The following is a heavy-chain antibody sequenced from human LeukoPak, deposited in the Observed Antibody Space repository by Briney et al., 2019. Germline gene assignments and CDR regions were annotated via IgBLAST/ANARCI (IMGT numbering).Heavy chain of an antibody. CDR1: GFILSSFA. CDR2: ISSPGGNT. CDR3: AKTRNGYTTEYLQH. J-gene: IGHJ1*01. D-gene: IGHD5-12*01. Sequence: PGGSLRLSCTSSGFILSSFAMSWVRQAPGKGLEWVSSISSPGGNTYYADSVKGRFTIPRDISKNLVYLQMNSLRAEDTAVYYCAKTRNGYTTEYLQHWGQGTLVTVSS. V-gene: IGHV3-23*01.